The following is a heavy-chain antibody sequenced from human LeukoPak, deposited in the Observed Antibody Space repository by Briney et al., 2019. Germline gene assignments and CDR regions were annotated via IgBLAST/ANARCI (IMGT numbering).Heavy chain of an antibody. CDR1: GGPISSSSYY. CDR3: ASCGSSGADFDY. D-gene: IGHD2-21*01. CDR2: IYYSGST. Sequence: SETLSLTCTVSGGPISSSSYYWGWVRQPPGKGLEWIGSIYYSGSTYYNSSLKSRVTISVDTSKNQFSLKLTSVTAADTAMYYCASCGSSGADFDYWGQGTRVTVSS. V-gene: IGHV4-39*07. J-gene: IGHJ4*02.